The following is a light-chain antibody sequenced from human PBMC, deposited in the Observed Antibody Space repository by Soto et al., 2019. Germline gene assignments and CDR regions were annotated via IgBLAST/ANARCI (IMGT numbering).Light chain of an antibody. CDR3: QQYGRSPFT. V-gene: IGKV3-20*01. J-gene: IGKJ3*01. Sequence: EIVLTQSPGTLSLSPGERATLSCRASQSVTSTYLAWYQQKPGQAPRLLIYGASSRAIGIPDRFSGSVSGSDFTLTISRLEPEDFAVYYCQQYGRSPFTFGPGTKVDIK. CDR2: GAS. CDR1: QSVTSTY.